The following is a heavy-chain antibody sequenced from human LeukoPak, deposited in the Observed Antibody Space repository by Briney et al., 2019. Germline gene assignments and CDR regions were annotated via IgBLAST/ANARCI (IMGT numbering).Heavy chain of an antibody. J-gene: IGHJ6*02. D-gene: IGHD3-16*01. Sequence: GASVKVSCKASGYTFPSYDINWVRQATGQGLEWMGWMNPNSGNTGYAQQFQGRVTMTRSTSINTAYMELSSLRSEDTAVYYCARALGGSSGGYYGMDVWGQGTTVTVSS. CDR2: MNPNSGNT. V-gene: IGHV1-8*01. CDR1: GYTFPSYD. CDR3: ARALGGSSGGYYGMDV.